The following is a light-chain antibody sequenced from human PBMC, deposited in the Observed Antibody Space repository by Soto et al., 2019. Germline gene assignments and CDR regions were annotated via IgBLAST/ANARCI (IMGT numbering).Light chain of an antibody. CDR2: AAS. Sequence: DIQVTQAPSSLSASVVDRVTITCRASQAINNYVAWYQQKPGQCPQLLIYAASTLQSGVPSRFSGSGSGTDFTLTISSLQPEDVATYYCQKYDSVLLIFGGGTKVDIK. V-gene: IGKV1-27*01. CDR3: QKYDSVLLI. J-gene: IGKJ4*01. CDR1: QAINNY.